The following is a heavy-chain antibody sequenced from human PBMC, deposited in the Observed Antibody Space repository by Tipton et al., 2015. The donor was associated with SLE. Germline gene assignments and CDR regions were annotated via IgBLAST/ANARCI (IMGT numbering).Heavy chain of an antibody. CDR1: GGSFSGYY. J-gene: IGHJ2*01. V-gene: IGHV4-34*01. D-gene: IGHD1-1*01. Sequence: TLSLTCAVYGGSFSGYYWSWIRQPPGKGLEWIGSIYYSGSTYYNPSLKSRVTISVDTSKNQFSLKLSSVTAADTAVYYCARVVNWDWYFDLWGRGTLVTVSS. CDR2: IYYSGST. CDR3: ARVVNWDWYFDL.